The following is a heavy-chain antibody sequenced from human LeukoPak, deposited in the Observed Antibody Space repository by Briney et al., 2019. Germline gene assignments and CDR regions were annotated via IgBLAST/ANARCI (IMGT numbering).Heavy chain of an antibody. J-gene: IGHJ3*02. CDR1: GFTFSSYG. CDR2: IRYDGSNK. Sequence: GGSLRLSCAASGFTFSSYGMHWVRQAPGKGLEWVAFIRYDGSNKYYADSVKGRFTISRDNSKNTLYLQMNSLRAEDTAVYYCAKIPGGASPPRITIFGVVHDAFDIWGQGTMVTVSS. V-gene: IGHV3-30*02. CDR3: AKIPGGASPPRITIFGVVHDAFDI. D-gene: IGHD3-3*01.